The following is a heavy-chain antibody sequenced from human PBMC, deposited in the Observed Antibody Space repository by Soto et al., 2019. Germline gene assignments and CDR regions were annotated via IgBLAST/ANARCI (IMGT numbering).Heavy chain of an antibody. CDR3: ARSRGVITATRLYRDGLPREHFDY. D-gene: IGHD3-10*01. V-gene: IGHV4-34*09. Sequence: SETLSLTCAVYGGSFSGYYWSWIRQPPGKGLEWIGEINHSGSTNYNPSLKSRATISVDTSKNQFSLKLSSVTAADTAVYYCARSRGVITATRLYRDGLPREHFDYWGQGTLVTVSS. CDR2: INHSGST. J-gene: IGHJ4*02. CDR1: GGSFSGYY.